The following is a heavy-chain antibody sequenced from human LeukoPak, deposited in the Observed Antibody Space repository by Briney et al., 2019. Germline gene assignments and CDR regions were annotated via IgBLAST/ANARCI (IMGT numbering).Heavy chain of an antibody. CDR3: TREWGAAVEY. V-gene: IGHV3-30-3*01. D-gene: IGHD6-13*01. CDR1: GFTFLDYA. CDR2: MSYNGNNN. Sequence: SGGSLRLSCVTSGFTFLDYAVHWVRQAPGKGLEWVAVMSYNGNNNYYVDSVKGRFTLSRDSSKNTLYLQMNSLRPEDTAVYYCTREWGAAVEYWGQGTLVTVSS. J-gene: IGHJ4*02.